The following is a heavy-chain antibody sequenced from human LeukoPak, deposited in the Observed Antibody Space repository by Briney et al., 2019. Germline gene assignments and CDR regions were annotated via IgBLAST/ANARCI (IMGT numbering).Heavy chain of an antibody. D-gene: IGHD3-10*01. V-gene: IGHV3-48*03. CDR2: ISSSGSTI. J-gene: IGHJ6*04. CDR3: ARSGDYYGMDV. Sequence: GGSLRLSCAASGFTFSSYEMNWVRQAPGKGLEWVSYISSSGSTIYYADSVKGRFTISRDNAKNSLYLQMNSLRAEDTAVYYCARSGDYYGMDVWGKGTTVTVSS. CDR1: GFTFSSYE.